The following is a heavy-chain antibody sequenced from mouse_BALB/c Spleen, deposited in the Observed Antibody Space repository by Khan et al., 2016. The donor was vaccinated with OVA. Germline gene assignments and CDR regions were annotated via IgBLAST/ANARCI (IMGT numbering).Heavy chain of an antibody. CDR1: GFSLTDFG. CDR3: AKNSYPYAMDH. Sequence: QVQLKESGPGLVAPSQSLSITCTVSGFSLTDFGVHRVRQPPGKGLEWLVLIWSDGTTTYNSALKSRLSISKDTSKSQVFLKMNSLQTDDTAMYYCAKNSYPYAMDHWGQGTSVTVSS. V-gene: IGHV2-6*02. J-gene: IGHJ4*01. CDR2: IWSDGTT.